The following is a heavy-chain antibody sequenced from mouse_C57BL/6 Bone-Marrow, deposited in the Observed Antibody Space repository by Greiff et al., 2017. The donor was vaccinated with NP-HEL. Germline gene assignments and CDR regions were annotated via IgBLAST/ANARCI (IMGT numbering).Heavy chain of an antibody. V-gene: IGHV1-53*01. CDR2: INPSNGGT. J-gene: IGHJ1*03. Sequence: VQLQESGTELVKPGTSVKLSCKSSGYTFTSYWMHWVKQRPGQGLEWIGNINPSNGGTNYNEKFKSKATLTVAKSSSTAYMQLSSLTSDDSAVYYCAREGRWLRRGYWYFDVCDTGTTVTVSA. CDR3: AREGRWLRRGYWYFDV. CDR1: GYTFTSYW. D-gene: IGHD2-2*01.